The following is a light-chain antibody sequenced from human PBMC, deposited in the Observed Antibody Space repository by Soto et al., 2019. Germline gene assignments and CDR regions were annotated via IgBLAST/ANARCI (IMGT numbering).Light chain of an antibody. CDR2: LNSDGSH. J-gene: IGLJ2*01. V-gene: IGLV4-69*01. Sequence: QLVLTQSPSASASLGASVKPTCTLSSGHSNYVIAWHQQQPEKGPRYLMKLNSDGSHSKGDGIPDRFSGSSSGAERYLTISSLQSEDEADYYCQTWDTGIRVFGGGTKLTVL. CDR3: QTWDTGIRV. CDR1: SGHSNYV.